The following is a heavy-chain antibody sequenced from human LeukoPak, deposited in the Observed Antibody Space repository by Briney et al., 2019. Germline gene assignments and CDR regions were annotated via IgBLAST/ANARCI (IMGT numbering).Heavy chain of an antibody. V-gene: IGHV3-49*04. CDR3: TRDTVGHDFWSGYSEY. J-gene: IGHJ4*02. D-gene: IGHD3-3*01. CDR1: GFTFGDYA. Sequence: GGSLRLPCTTSGFTFGDYAMSWVRQAPGKGLEWVGFIRSKAYGGTTDYVASVKGRFTISRDDSRSIAYLQMNSLKTEDTAVYYCTRDTVGHDFWSGYSEYWGQGTLVTVSS. CDR2: IRSKAYGGTT.